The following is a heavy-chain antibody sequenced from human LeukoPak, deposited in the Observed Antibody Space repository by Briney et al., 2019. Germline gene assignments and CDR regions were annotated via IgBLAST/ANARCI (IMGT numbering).Heavy chain of an antibody. D-gene: IGHD2-2*01. CDR2: ISSSSSTI. CDR1: GFTFNSYG. J-gene: IGHJ4*02. CDR3: AKDRGYCSSTSCYDFDY. Sequence: PGGSLRLSCAASGFTFNSYGMIWVRQAPGKGLEWVSYISSSSSTITYADSVRGRFTISRDNAKNSLYLQMNSLRAEDTALYYCAKDRGYCSSTSCYDFDYWGQGTLVTVSS. V-gene: IGHV3-48*04.